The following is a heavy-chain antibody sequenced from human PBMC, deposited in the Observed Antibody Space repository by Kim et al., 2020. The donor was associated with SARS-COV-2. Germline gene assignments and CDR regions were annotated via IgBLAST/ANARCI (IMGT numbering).Heavy chain of an antibody. Sequence: SETLSLTCTVSGGSISSYYWSWIRQPAGKGLEWIGRIYTSGSTNYNPSLKSRVTMSVDTSKNQFSLKLSSVTAADTAVYYCARDSNNYDFWSGQGFDYWGQGTLVTVSS. CDR2: IYTSGST. V-gene: IGHV4-4*07. CDR1: GGSISSYY. CDR3: ARDSNNYDFWSGQGFDY. D-gene: IGHD3-3*01. J-gene: IGHJ4*02.